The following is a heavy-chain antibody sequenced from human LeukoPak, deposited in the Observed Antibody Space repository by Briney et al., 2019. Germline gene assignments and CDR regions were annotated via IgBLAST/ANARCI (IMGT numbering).Heavy chain of an antibody. D-gene: IGHD3-22*01. V-gene: IGHV3-23*01. CDR3: AKDQYSDSGWFDY. CDR1: GFTFSSYA. CDR2: ISGSGGST. J-gene: IGHJ4*02. Sequence: HSGGSLRLSCAASGFTFSSYAMSSVRQAPGKGLEWVSAISGSGGSTYYADSAKGRFTISRDNSKNTLYLQMNSLRAEDTAVYYCAKDQYSDSGWFDYWGQGTLVTVSS.